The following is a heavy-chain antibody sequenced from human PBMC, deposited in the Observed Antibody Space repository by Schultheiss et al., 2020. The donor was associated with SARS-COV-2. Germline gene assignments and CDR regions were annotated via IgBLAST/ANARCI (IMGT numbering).Heavy chain of an antibody. Sequence: GGSLRLSCAASGFTVSSNYMSWVRQAPGKGLEWVSVIYSGGSTYYADSVKGRFTISRDNAKNSLYLQMNSLRAEDTAVYYCARLRLKYYYYMDVWGKGTTVTVSS. CDR1: GFTVSSNY. J-gene: IGHJ6*03. CDR2: IYSGGST. V-gene: IGHV3-53*01. D-gene: IGHD3-16*01. CDR3: ARLRLKYYYYMDV.